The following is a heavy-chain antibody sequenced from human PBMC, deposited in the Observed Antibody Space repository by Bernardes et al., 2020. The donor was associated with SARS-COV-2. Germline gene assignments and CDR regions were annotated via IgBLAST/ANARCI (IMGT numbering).Heavy chain of an antibody. J-gene: IGHJ4*02. CDR1: GFSFSSYW. Sequence: GGSLRLSCAASGFSFSSYWMHWVRRVPGMGLVWVSRINSDGSSISYADSVKGRFTMSRDNAKNTVYLQMNSLRAEDTALYYCARDDEQWERPYDYWGQGTLVTVSS. CDR2: INSDGSSI. CDR3: ARDDEQWERPYDY. D-gene: IGHD1-1*01. V-gene: IGHV3-74*01.